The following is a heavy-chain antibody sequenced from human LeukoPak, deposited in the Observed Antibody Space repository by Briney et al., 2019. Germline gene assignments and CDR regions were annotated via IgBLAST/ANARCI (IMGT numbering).Heavy chain of an antibody. Sequence: SVKVSCKASGGTFSSYAISWVRQAPGQGLEWMGGIIPIFGTANYAQKFQGRVTISTDESTSTAYMELSSLRSEDTAVYYCAGERTYRDAFDIWGQGTMVTVSS. CDR2: IIPIFGTA. J-gene: IGHJ3*02. V-gene: IGHV1-69*05. CDR3: AGERTYRDAFDI. CDR1: GGTFSSYA.